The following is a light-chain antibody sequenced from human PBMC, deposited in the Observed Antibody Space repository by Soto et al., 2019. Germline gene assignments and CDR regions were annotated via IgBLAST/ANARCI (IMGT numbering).Light chain of an antibody. CDR1: RYNIGSNT. CDR3: AAWDDSLNGYV. CDR2: SNS. Sequence: QTVVTQAPSASGTPGQRFTISCSGSRYNIGSNTVNWYRQLPGTAPKLLIYSNSQRPSGVPDRFSGSKSVTSASLAISGLESEDEDDYYCAAWDDSLNGYVFGSGTKLTVL. J-gene: IGLJ1*01. V-gene: IGLV1-44*01.